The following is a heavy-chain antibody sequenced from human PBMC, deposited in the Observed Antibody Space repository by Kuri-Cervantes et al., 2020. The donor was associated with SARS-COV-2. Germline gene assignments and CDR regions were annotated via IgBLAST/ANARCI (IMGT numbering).Heavy chain of an antibody. CDR3: ARVSCSNTSCYADY. CDR1: GFSLSAHG. V-gene: IGHV3-33*08. J-gene: IGHJ4*02. CDR2: IWYDGSNK. D-gene: IGHD2-2*01. Sequence: GESLKISCAVSGFSLSAHGIHWVRQAPGKGLEWVAVIWYDGSNKYYADSVKGRFTISRDNSKNTLYLQMNSLRAEDTAVYYCARVSCSNTSCYADYWGQGTLVTVSS.